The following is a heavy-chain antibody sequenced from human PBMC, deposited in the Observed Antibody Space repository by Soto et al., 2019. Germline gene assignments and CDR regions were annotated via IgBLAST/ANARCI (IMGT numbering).Heavy chain of an antibody. V-gene: IGHV1-69*01. CDR1: GGTFSSYA. CDR2: IIPIFGTA. J-gene: IGHJ5*02. CDR3: ARDDRSWYSSSFRFDP. Sequence: QVQLVQSGAEVKKPGSSVKVSCKASGGTFSSYAISWVRQAPGQGHEWMGGIIPIFGTANYAQKFQGRVTITADESTSTAYMELSSLRSEDTAVYYCARDDRSWYSSSFRFDPWGQGTLVTVSS. D-gene: IGHD6-6*01.